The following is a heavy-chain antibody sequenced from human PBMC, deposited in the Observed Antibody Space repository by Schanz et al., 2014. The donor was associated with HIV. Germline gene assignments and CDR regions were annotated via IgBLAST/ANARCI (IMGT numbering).Heavy chain of an antibody. CDR1: GFIFNTQS. D-gene: IGHD3-22*01. V-gene: IGHV3-48*02. CDR2: ISGSGSSK. Sequence: EVRLVESGGGVVQPGGSLRLSCVASGFIFNTQSLNWVRQAPGKGLEWISYISGSGSSKYYANSVKGRFTISRDTAKNSLYLQMDSLRDEDTAVYYCARDPDNSDYYPHCFDSWGQGTLVTVSS. CDR3: ARDPDNSDYYPHCFDS. J-gene: IGHJ4*02.